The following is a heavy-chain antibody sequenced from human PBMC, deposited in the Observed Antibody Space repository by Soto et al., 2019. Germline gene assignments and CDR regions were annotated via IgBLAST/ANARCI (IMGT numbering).Heavy chain of an antibody. V-gene: IGHV4-61*08. D-gene: IGHD3-10*01. Sequence: SETLSLTCSVSGDSVSSGDSYWSWIRQSPGRGLEWIGYIYYSGSTNYNPSLKSRVTISVDTSKNQFSLKLSSVTAADTAVYYCARLNYGSGSYYPKYNWFDPWGQGTLVTVSS. J-gene: IGHJ5*02. CDR1: GDSVSSGDSY. CDR3: ARLNYGSGSYYPKYNWFDP. CDR2: IYYSGST.